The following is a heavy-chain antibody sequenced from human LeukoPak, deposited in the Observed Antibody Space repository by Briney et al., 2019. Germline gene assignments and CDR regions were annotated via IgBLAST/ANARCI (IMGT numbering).Heavy chain of an antibody. J-gene: IGHJ6*03. CDR3: ARAFGSSWPYYYYYYMDV. CDR1: GYTFTSYG. Sequence: ASVKVSCKASGYTFTSYGISWVRQAPGQGLEWMGWISAYNGNTNYAQKLQGRVTMTTDTSTSTAYMELRSLRSDDTAVYYCARAFGSSWPYYYYYYMDVWGKGTTVTISS. CDR2: ISAYNGNT. D-gene: IGHD6-13*01. V-gene: IGHV1-18*01.